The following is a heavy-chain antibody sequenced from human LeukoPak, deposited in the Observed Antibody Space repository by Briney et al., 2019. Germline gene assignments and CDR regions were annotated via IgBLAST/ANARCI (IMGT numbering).Heavy chain of an antibody. Sequence: SETLSLTCAVYGGSFSGYYWSWIRQPPGKGLEWMGEINHSGSTNYNPSLKSRVTISVDTSKNQFSLKLRSVTAADTAVYYCARLKMGAYFDLWGRGTLVTVSS. CDR1: GGSFSGYY. CDR3: ARLKMGAYFDL. J-gene: IGHJ2*01. V-gene: IGHV4-34*01. D-gene: IGHD3-16*01. CDR2: INHSGST.